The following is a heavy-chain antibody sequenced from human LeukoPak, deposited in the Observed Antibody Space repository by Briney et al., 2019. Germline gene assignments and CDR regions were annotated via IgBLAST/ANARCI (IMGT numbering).Heavy chain of an antibody. D-gene: IGHD2-2*01. CDR3: ALIPYSTTATCYYFDF. Sequence: ASVKVSCKASGYTFTSYGISWVRQAPGQGLEWMGWISAYNGNTNYAQKLQGRVTMTTDTSTSTAYMELRSLRSDDTAVYYCALIPYSTTATCYYFDFWGQGTLVTVSS. CDR2: ISAYNGNT. J-gene: IGHJ4*02. V-gene: IGHV1-18*01. CDR1: GYTFTSYG.